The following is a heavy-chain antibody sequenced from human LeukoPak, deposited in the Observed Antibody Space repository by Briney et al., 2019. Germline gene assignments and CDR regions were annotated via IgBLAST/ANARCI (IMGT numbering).Heavy chain of an antibody. V-gene: IGHV1-2*02. D-gene: IGHD1-1*01. CDR3: AREGFNWNDARANWFDP. CDR1: GYTFTGYY. CDR2: INPNSGGT. Sequence: ASVKVSCKASGYTFTGYYMHWVRQAPGQGLEWMGWINPNSGGTNYAQKFQGRVTMTRDTSISTAYMELSRLRSDDTAVYYCAREGFNWNDARANWFDPWGQGTLVTVSS. J-gene: IGHJ5*02.